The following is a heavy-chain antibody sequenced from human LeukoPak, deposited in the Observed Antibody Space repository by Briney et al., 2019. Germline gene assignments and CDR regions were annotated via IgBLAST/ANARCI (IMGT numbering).Heavy chain of an antibody. J-gene: IGHJ4*02. CDR1: GFTFSSYE. Sequence: PGGSLRLSCAASGFTFSSYEMNWVRQAPGKGLEWVSYISSSGSTIYYADSVKGRFTISRDNAKSSLYLQMNSLRAEDTAVYYCARAFGNYDILTGYYNPPHFDYWGQGTLVTVSS. D-gene: IGHD3-9*01. CDR2: ISSSGSTI. V-gene: IGHV3-48*03. CDR3: ARAFGNYDILTGYYNPPHFDY.